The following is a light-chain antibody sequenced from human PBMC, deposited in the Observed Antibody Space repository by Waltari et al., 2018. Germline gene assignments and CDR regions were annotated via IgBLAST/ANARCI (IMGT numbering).Light chain of an antibody. CDR1: SSNIGAGYD. CDR3: QSYDSSLSGSV. J-gene: IGLJ3*02. Sequence: QSVLTQPPSVSGAPGQRVTISCTGSSSNIGAGYDVHWYQQLPGTAPKLLIFGNIIRPSGVPDRFSDSKSGTSASLAITGLQAEDEADYYCQSYDSSLSGSVFGGGTKLTVL. CDR2: GNI. V-gene: IGLV1-40*01.